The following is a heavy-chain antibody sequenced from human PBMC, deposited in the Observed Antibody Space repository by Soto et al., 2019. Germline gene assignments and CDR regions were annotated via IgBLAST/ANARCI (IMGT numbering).Heavy chain of an antibody. J-gene: IGHJ6*02. CDR2: IYSGGTT. Sequence: EVQLVESGGGLIQPGGSLRLSCAASAFTVSTNYMGWVRQAPGKGLEWVSLIYSGGTTYYTDSVKGRFTISRDNSKNTLYLQMNSLRAEDTAVYNCGATSNLYQYGMDVWGQGTTVTVSS. D-gene: IGHD2-2*01. CDR3: GATSNLYQYGMDV. V-gene: IGHV3-53*01. CDR1: AFTVSTNY.